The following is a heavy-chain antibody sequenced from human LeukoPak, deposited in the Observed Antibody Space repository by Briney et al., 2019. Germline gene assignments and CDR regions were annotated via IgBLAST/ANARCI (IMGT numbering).Heavy chain of an antibody. D-gene: IGHD4-17*01. Sequence: QPGGSLRLSCAASGFTFSTYWMSWVRQAPGKGLEWVANIKQDGSEKYYVDSVKGRFTISKDNAKNSLYLQMNSLRAEDTAVYYCAREAVGYGDHADYWGQGTLVTVSS. CDR1: GFTFSTYW. V-gene: IGHV3-7*01. CDR3: AREAVGYGDHADY. J-gene: IGHJ4*02. CDR2: IKQDGSEK.